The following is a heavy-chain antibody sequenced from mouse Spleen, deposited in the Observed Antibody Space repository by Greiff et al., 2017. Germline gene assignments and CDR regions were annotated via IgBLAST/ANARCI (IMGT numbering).Heavy chain of an antibody. CDR2: ISTYYGNT. J-gene: IGHJ1*01. Sequence: VQLQQSGPELVRPGVSVKISCKGSGYTFPDYAMHWVKPSHAKSLEWIGVISTYYGNTNYNQKFKGKATMTVDKSSSTAYMELARLTSEDSAIYYCARPAYYGNYVGYWYFDVWGAGTTVTVSS. V-gene: IGHV1-67*01. D-gene: IGHD2-10*01. CDR1: GYTFPDYA. CDR3: ARPAYYGNYVGYWYFDV.